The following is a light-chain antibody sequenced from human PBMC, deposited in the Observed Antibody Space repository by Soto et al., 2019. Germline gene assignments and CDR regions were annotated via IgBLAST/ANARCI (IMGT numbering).Light chain of an antibody. CDR2: KAT. Sequence: DIQMTQSPSTLSASVGDRVTITCRASQTINNWLAWNQQKPGRAPKLLISKATSLESGVPSRFSGSGSGTEFTLTITSLQPDDFGSYSCQQYHTFYPTFGQGTKLEIK. V-gene: IGKV1-5*03. J-gene: IGKJ2*01. CDR1: QTINNW. CDR3: QQYHTFYPT.